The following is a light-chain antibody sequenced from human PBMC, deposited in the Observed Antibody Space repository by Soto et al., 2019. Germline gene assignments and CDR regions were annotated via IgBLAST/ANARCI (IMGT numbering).Light chain of an antibody. CDR2: GVS. CDR1: QSLSSDS. J-gene: IGKJ2*01. V-gene: IGKV3-20*01. CDR3: HQYGTSPPT. Sequence: IVLTQSPGTLSLAPGKGATLSCRASQSLSSDSLAWYRQKLGQAPRLLIYGVSKSATGLPDRFSGGGSGTDFTLTITRLEPQDSAVYYCHQYGTSPPTFGHGTRLEIK.